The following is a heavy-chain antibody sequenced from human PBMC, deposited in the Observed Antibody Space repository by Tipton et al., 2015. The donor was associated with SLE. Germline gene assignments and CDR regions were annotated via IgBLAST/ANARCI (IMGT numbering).Heavy chain of an antibody. CDR2: ISYDGSNK. D-gene: IGHD1-26*01. CDR1: GFTFSSYS. CDR3: ARESVGATGSGDC. Sequence: SLRLSCAASGFTFSSYSMNWVRQAPGKGLEWVAVISYDGSNKYYADSVKGRFTISRDNSKNTLYLQMNSLRAEDTAVYYCARESVGATGSGDCWGQGTLVTVSS. J-gene: IGHJ4*02. V-gene: IGHV3-30*03.